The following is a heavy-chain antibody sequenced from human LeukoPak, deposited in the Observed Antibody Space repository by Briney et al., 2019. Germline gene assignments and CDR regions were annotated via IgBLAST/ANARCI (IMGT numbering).Heavy chain of an antibody. CDR2: INHSGST. Sequence: SETLSLTCAVYGGSFSGYYWSWIRQPPGKGLEWIGEINHSGSTNYNPSLKSRVTISVDTSKNQFSLKLSSVTAADTAVYYCAREVRCSSTSCYSYFDYWGQGTLVTVSS. J-gene: IGHJ4*02. V-gene: IGHV4-34*01. CDR1: GGSFSGYY. CDR3: AREVRCSSTSCYSYFDY. D-gene: IGHD2-2*01.